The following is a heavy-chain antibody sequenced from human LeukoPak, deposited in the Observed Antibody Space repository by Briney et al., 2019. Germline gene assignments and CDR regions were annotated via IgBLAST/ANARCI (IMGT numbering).Heavy chain of an antibody. CDR3: ARGRFFWSGYYVDY. D-gene: IGHD3-3*01. Sequence: SETLSLTRTLSGGSISSYYWSWIRQPPGKGLEWIGYIYYSGSTNYNPSLKSRVTISVDTSKNQFSLKLSSVTAADTAVYYCARGRFFWSGYYVDYWGQGTLVTVSS. J-gene: IGHJ4*02. V-gene: IGHV4-59*12. CDR1: GGSISSYY. CDR2: IYYSGST.